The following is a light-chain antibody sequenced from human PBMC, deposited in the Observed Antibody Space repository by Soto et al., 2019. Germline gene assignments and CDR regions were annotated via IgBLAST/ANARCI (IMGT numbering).Light chain of an antibody. CDR3: QQLNNYPRT. V-gene: IGKV3-20*01. Sequence: EIVLTQSPGTLSLSPGERATLSCRASQSVFNNHIGWYQQKPGQAPRRLIFGASFRATGIPDRFSGSGSGTEFTLTISSLQPEDFATYYCQQLNNYPRTFGQGTKVDI. J-gene: IGKJ1*01. CDR1: QSVFNNH. CDR2: GAS.